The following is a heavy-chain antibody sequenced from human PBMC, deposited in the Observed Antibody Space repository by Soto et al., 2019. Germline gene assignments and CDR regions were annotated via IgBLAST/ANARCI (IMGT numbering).Heavy chain of an antibody. Sequence: ASVKVSCKASGYTFTSYGISWVRQAPGQGLEWMGWISAHNGNTRYEQKLQGRVTMTTDTSTSTAYMELRSLRSDDTAVYYCARDLGGFPDYWGQGTLVTVSS. D-gene: IGHD5-12*01. V-gene: IGHV1-18*01. CDR2: ISAHNGNT. CDR3: ARDLGGFPDY. J-gene: IGHJ4*02. CDR1: GYTFTSYG.